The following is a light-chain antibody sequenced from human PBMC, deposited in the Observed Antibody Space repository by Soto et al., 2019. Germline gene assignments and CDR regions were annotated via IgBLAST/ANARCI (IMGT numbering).Light chain of an antibody. CDR2: FNS. V-gene: IGLV1-40*01. CDR3: QSYDSSLSGYV. J-gene: IGLJ1*01. Sequence: SVLTQPPSVSWAPGQRVTISCTGSNSNIGAGYDVHWYQQFPGTAPKLLIYFNSNRPSGVPDRFSGSASGTSASLAITGLQAEDEADYYCQSYDSSLSGYVFGAGTKVTVL. CDR1: NSNIGAGYD.